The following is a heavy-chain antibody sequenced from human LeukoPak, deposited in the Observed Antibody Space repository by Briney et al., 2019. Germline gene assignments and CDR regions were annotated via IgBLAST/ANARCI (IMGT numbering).Heavy chain of an antibody. V-gene: IGHV3-30*01. CDR1: GFTFSSYA. D-gene: IGHD1-26*01. J-gene: IGHJ4*02. CDR2: ISYDGSNK. Sequence: GGSLRLSCAASGFTFSSYAMSWVRQAPGKGLEWVAVISYDGSNKYYADSVKGRFTISRDNSKNTLYLQMNSLRAEDTAVYYCARAPIVGATPFDYWGQGTLVTVSS. CDR3: ARAPIVGATPFDY.